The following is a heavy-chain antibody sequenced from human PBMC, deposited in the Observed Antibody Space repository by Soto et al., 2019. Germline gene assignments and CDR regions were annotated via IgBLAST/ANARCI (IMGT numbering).Heavy chain of an antibody. CDR3: AREGGSDSLAPKNTWFDT. D-gene: IGHD6-25*01. Sequence: ASVKVSCKPSGYTFTDYHIHWVRQAPGQGLEFMGWINANNGGAGSAQQFQGRVTVTRDTSISTVYMELSNLRSDDTAVYYCAREGGSDSLAPKNTWFDTWGQGNRVTVSS. CDR2: INANNGGA. J-gene: IGHJ5*02. V-gene: IGHV1-2*02. CDR1: GYTFTDYH.